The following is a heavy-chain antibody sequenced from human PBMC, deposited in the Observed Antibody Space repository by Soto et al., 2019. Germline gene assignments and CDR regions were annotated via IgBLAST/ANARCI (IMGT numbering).Heavy chain of an antibody. CDR3: ARVPRAGTNYYYYGMDV. J-gene: IGHJ6*02. CDR2: IIPIFGTA. CDR1: GYTFTSYG. D-gene: IGHD6-13*01. Sequence: SVKVSCKASGYTFTSYGISWVRQAPGQGLEWMGGIIPIFGTANYAQKFQGRVTITADESTSKAYMELSSLRSEDTAVYYCARVPRAGTNYYYYGMDVWGQGTTVTVSS. V-gene: IGHV1-69*13.